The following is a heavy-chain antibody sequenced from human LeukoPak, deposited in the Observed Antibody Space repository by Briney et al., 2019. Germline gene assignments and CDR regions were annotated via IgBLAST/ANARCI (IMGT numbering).Heavy chain of an antibody. CDR3: ARGIAAAGWYYFDY. CDR2: ISSSSSYI. CDR1: GFTFSSYE. J-gene: IGHJ4*02. V-gene: IGHV3-21*01. D-gene: IGHD6-13*01. Sequence: PRGSLRLSCAASGFTFSSYEMNWVRQAPGEGLEWVSSISSSSSYIYYADSVKGRFTISRDNAKNSLYLQMNSLRAEDTAVYYCARGIAAAGWYYFDYWGQGTLVTVSS.